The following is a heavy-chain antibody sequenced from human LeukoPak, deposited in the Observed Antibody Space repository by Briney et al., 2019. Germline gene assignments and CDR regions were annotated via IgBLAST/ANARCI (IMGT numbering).Heavy chain of an antibody. CDR3: ARAGPLAAAGSYYYYYGMDV. D-gene: IGHD6-13*01. CDR2: ISYDGSNK. J-gene: IGHJ6*02. Sequence: PGGSLRLSCAASGFTFSSYAMHWVRQAPGKGLEWVAVISYDGSNKYYADSVKGRFTTSRDNSKNTLYLQMNSLRAEDTAVYYCARAGPLAAAGSYYYYYGMDVWGQGTTVTVSS. V-gene: IGHV3-30-3*01. CDR1: GFTFSSYA.